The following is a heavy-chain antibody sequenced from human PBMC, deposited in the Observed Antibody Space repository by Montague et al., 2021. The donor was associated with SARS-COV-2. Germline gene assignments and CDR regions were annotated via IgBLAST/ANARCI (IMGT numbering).Heavy chain of an antibody. CDR2: INQGGAP. CDR3: ARGRPVQGSFRHFDSLSSGALDI. V-gene: IGHV4-34*01. CDR1: RGPFSNYY. Sequence: SETLSLTCAVSRGPFSNYYWTWIRQSPGKGLEWIGEINQGGAPNXTPSLKSRVTISLDTSKKQISLQMNSVTVADKAVFFCARGRPVQGSFRHFDSLSSGALDIWAQGSLVIVSS. J-gene: IGHJ3*02. D-gene: IGHD3-9*01.